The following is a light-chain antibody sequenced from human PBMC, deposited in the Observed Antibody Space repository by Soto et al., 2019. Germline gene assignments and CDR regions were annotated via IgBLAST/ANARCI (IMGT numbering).Light chain of an antibody. CDR1: QSISSW. CDR3: KQYNSYRT. CDR2: DAS. Sequence: DIQVIQSPSSLSASVGDRVTITCRASQSISSWLAWYQQKPGKAPKLLIYDASSLESGVPSRFSGSGSGTEFTLTISSLQPDDFATYYCKQYNSYRTFGQGTKVDIK. V-gene: IGKV1-5*01. J-gene: IGKJ1*01.